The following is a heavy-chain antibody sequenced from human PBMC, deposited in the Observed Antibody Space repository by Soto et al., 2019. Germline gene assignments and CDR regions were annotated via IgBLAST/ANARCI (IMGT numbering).Heavy chain of an antibody. CDR2: IYPSNSNT. D-gene: IGHD2-2*01. CDR3: ARESTGQFDY. V-gene: IGHV5-51*01. CDR1: GYSFTSYW. J-gene: IGHJ4*02. Sequence: PGESLKISCKGFGYSFTSYWIGWVRQMPGKGLEWMGIIYPSNSNTRYSPSFQGQVTTSADTSISTVYLQWDSLKASDTAIYHCARESTGQFDYWGQGTQVTVSS.